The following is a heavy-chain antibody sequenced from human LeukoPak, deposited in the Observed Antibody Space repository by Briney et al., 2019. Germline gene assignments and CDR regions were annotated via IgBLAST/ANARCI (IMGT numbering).Heavy chain of an antibody. CDR1: GGSFSGYY. J-gene: IGHJ4*02. CDR2: INHSGST. V-gene: IGHV4-34*01. D-gene: IGHD6-19*01. Sequence: SETPSLTCAVYGGSFSGYYWSWIRQPPGKGLERIGEINHSGSTNYNPSLKSRVTISVDTSKNQFSLKLSSVTAADTAVYYCARVGSIAVAGTRYYFDYWGQGTLVTVSS. CDR3: ARVGSIAVAGTRYYFDY.